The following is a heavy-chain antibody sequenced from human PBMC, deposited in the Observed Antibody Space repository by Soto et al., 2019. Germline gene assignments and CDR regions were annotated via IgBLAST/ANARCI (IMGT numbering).Heavy chain of an antibody. D-gene: IGHD3-9*01. CDR3: AKDAKILDWLPTSYYFDF. V-gene: IGHV3-23*01. Sequence: PGGSLRLSCAVSGLSFSSYAMTWVRQSPGKGLEWVSSISRSGNSTYSADSVRGRSTISRDNSKNTLYLQMNSLRAEDTAVYYCAKDAKILDWLPTSYYFDFWGQGTLVTVSS. CDR1: GLSFSSYA. CDR2: ISRSGNST. J-gene: IGHJ4*02.